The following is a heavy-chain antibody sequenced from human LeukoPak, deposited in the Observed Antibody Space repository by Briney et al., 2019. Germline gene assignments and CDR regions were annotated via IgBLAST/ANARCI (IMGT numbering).Heavy chain of an antibody. Sequence: GGSLRLSCAASGFTFSSYAVHWVRQAPGTGLEWVAFISYDGSNKYYADSVKGRFTISRDNSKNTLYLQMNSLRSEDTAVYYCARAPPPYNWNLRYYYGMDVWGQGTTVTVSS. J-gene: IGHJ6*02. D-gene: IGHD1-7*01. CDR2: ISYDGSNK. CDR1: GFTFSSYA. V-gene: IGHV3-30-3*01. CDR3: ARAPPPYNWNLRYYYGMDV.